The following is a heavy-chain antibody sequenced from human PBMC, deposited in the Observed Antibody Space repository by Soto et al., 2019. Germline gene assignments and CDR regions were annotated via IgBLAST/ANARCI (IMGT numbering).Heavy chain of an antibody. V-gene: IGHV3-23*01. Sequence: GGSLRLSCAASGFTFSSYAMSWVRQAPGKGLEWVSAISGSGGSTYYADSVKGRFTISRDNSKNTLYLQMNSLRAEDTAVYYCAKDQQWLVLVGMDYWGQGTLVTVSS. CDR1: GFTFSSYA. CDR2: ISGSGGST. CDR3: AKDQQWLVLVGMDY. D-gene: IGHD6-19*01. J-gene: IGHJ4*02.